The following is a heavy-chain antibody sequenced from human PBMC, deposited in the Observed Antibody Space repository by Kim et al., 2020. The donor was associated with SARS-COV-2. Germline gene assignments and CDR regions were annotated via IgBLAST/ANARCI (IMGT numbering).Heavy chain of an antibody. V-gene: IGHV1-69*04. D-gene: IGHD6-6*01. CDR3: ARGTRQIASSFYPTYYYYYMDV. Sequence: SVKVSCKASGGTFSSYAISWVRQAPGQGLEWMGRIIPILGIANYAQKFQGRVTITADKSTSTAYMELSSLRSEDTAVYYCARGTRQIASSFYPTYYYYYMDVSGTRTTGTLSS. CDR1: GGTFSSYA. CDR2: IIPILGIA. J-gene: IGHJ6*03.